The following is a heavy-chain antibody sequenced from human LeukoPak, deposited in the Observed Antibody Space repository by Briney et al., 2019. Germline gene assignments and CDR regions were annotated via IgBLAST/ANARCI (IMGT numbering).Heavy chain of an antibody. V-gene: IGHV1-69*01. D-gene: IGHD3-22*01. CDR2: IIPIFGTA. Sequence: ASVKVSCKASGGTFSSYAISWVRQAPGQGLERMGGIIPIFGTANYAQKFQGRVTITADESTSTAYMELSSLRSEDTAVYYCARDSPQYYYDSSGYYRTREFDYWGQGTLVTVSS. CDR3: ARDSPQYYYDSSGYYRTREFDY. J-gene: IGHJ4*02. CDR1: GGTFSSYA.